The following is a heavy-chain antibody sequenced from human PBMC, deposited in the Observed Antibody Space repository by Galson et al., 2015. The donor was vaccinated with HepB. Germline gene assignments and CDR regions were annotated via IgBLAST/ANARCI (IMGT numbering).Heavy chain of an antibody. Sequence: SLRLSCAASGFTFNNAWMSWVRQAPGKGLEWVGRIKSKTDGGTTDYAAPVKGRFSISRDDSKNILYLQMNSLKTDDTAVYYCTTDRTFSSVYYVNYYYYAMHGGGQGTTVTVSS. D-gene: IGHD6-25*01. J-gene: IGHJ6*02. V-gene: IGHV3-15*01. CDR1: GFTFNNAW. CDR3: TTDRTFSSVYYVNYYYYAMHG. CDR2: IKSKTDGGTT.